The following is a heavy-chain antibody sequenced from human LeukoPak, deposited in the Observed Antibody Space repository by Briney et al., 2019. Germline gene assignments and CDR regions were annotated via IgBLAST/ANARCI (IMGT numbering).Heavy chain of an antibody. Sequence: VASVKVSCKASGGTFSSYAISWVRQAPGQGLEWMGRIIPILGIANYAQKFQGRVTITADKSTSTAYMELSSLRSEDTAVYYCARAGYSSSWIDYYYGMDVWGQGTTVTVSS. D-gene: IGHD6-13*01. CDR3: ARAGYSSSWIDYYYGMDV. CDR1: GGTFSSYA. J-gene: IGHJ6*02. CDR2: IIPILGIA. V-gene: IGHV1-69*04.